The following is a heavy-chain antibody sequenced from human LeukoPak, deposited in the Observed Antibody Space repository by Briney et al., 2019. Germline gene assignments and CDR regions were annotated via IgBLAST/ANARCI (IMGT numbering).Heavy chain of an antibody. J-gene: IGHJ4*02. CDR3: AKDSKYSGSYYLADDFDY. D-gene: IGHD1-26*01. CDR2: ISYDGSNK. V-gene: IGHV3-30-3*01. Sequence: PGRSLRLSCAASGFTFSSYAMHWVRQAPGKGLEWVAVISYDGSNKYYADSVKGRFTISRDNSKNTLYLQMNSLRAEDTAVYYCAKDSKYSGSYYLADDFDYWGQGTLVTVSS. CDR1: GFTFSSYA.